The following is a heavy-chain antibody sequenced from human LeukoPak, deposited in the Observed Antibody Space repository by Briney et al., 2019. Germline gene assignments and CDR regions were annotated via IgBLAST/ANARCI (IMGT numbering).Heavy chain of an antibody. J-gene: IGHJ4*02. Sequence: GGSLRLSCAASGFTFSSYSMNWVRQAPGKGLEWVSYISSSSSTIYYADSVKGRFTISRDNAKNSLYMQMNRLRDEDTAVYYCARDHCGGGSCYLGGFDYWGQGTLVTVSS. CDR3: ARDHCGGGSCYLGGFDY. CDR1: GFTFSSYS. CDR2: ISSSSSTI. V-gene: IGHV3-48*02. D-gene: IGHD2-15*01.